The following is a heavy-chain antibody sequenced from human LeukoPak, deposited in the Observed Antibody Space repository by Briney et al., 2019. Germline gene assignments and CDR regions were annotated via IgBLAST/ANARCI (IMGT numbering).Heavy chain of an antibody. CDR1: GGSISSSSYY. J-gene: IGHJ4*02. D-gene: IGHD1-26*01. Sequence: SETLSLTCTVSGGSISSSSYYWGWIRQPPGKGLEWIGSIYYSGSTYYGPSLKSRATISVDTSKNHFSLKLSSVTAADTAVYYCARGLRWDLTISGTSTFDYWGQGSLVTVSS. CDR3: ARGLRWDLTISGTSTFDY. CDR2: IYYSGST. V-gene: IGHV4-39*02.